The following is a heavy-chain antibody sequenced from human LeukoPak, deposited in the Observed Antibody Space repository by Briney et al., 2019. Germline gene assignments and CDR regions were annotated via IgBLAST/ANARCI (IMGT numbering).Heavy chain of an antibody. CDR1: GGSISSGGYY. J-gene: IGHJ4*02. D-gene: IGHD3-16*02. V-gene: IGHV3-7*01. Sequence: ETLSLTCTVSGGSISSGGYYWSWVRQAPGKGLEWVANIKQDGSEKYYVDSVKGRFTISRDNAKNSLYLQMNSLRAEDTAVYYCARKLRLGELSPWGQGTLVTVSS. CDR2: IKQDGSEK. CDR3: ARKLRLGELSP.